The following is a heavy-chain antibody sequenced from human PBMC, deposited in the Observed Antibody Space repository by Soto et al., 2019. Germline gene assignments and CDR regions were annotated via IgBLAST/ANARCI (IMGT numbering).Heavy chain of an antibody. CDR3: ARSESIAAAGLFDY. CDR1: GYTFTSYG. V-gene: IGHV1-18*01. J-gene: IGHJ4*02. D-gene: IGHD6-13*01. CDR2: INAYNGNT. Sequence: GASVKVSCKASGYTFTSYGISWVRQAPGQGLEWMGWINAYNGNTNYAQKLQGRVTMTTDTSTSTAYMELRSLRSDDTAVYYCARSESIAAAGLFDYWGQGTLVTVSS.